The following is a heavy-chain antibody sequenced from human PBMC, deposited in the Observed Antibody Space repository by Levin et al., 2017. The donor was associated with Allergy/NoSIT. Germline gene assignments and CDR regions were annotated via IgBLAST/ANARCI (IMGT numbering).Heavy chain of an antibody. CDR3: ARDRDWQGQPYYSCMDV. Sequence: ASVKVSCKASGYSFMTSSMHWVRQAPGQGLEWMGWINVGNGKTKYSQRFQGRVSITRDTSANTGYMELSGLRSEDTDVCSGARDRDWQGQPYYSCMDVGGQGTTVTVSS. CDR2: INVGNGKT. J-gene: IGHJ6*02. V-gene: IGHV1-3*01. CDR1: GYSFMTSS. D-gene: IGHD2-21*01.